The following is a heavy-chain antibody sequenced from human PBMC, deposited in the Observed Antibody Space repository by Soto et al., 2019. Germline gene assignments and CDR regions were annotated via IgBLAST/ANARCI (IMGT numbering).Heavy chain of an antibody. V-gene: IGHV1-18*01. CDR2: ISAYNGNT. CDR1: GYTFTSYG. CDR3: ARGATMGRPIGY. D-gene: IGHD3-10*01. J-gene: IGHJ4*02. Sequence: QVQLVQSGAEVKKPGASVKVSCKASGYTFTSYGISWVRQAPGQGLEWMGWISAYNGNTNYAQKLQGRVTMTTDTATSTAYVGPRSRRSDGTAVYYCARGATMGRPIGYWGQGTLVTVSS.